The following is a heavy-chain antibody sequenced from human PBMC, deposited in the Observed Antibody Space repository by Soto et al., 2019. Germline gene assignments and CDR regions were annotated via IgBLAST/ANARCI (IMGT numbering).Heavy chain of an antibody. V-gene: IGHV3-21*01. D-gene: IGHD6-19*01. CDR2: ISSSSSYI. CDR1: GFTFSSYS. J-gene: IGHJ4*02. Sequence: GGSLRLSCAASGFTFSSYSMNWVRQAPGKGLGWVSSISSSSSYIYYADSVKGRFTISRDNAKNSLYLQMNSLRAEDTAVYYCARDPPVAGTYWGQGTLVTVSS. CDR3: ARDPPVAGTY.